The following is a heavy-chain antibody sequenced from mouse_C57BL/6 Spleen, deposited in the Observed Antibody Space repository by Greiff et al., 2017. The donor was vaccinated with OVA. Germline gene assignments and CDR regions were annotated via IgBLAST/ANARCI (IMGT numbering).Heavy chain of an antibody. D-gene: IGHD2-12*01. V-gene: IGHV6-6*01. CDR3: TRPLRLGDWYFDV. Sequence: EVKVEESGGGLVQPGGSMKLSCAASGFTFSDAWMDWVRQSPEKGLEWVAEIRNKANNHATYYAESVKGRFTISRDDSKSSVYLQMNSLRAEDTGIYYCTRPLRLGDWYFDVWGTGTTVTVSS. J-gene: IGHJ1*03. CDR2: IRNKANNHAT. CDR1: GFTFSDAW.